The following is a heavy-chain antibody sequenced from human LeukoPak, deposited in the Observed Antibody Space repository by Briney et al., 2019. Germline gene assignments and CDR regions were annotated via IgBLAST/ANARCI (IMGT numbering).Heavy chain of an antibody. CDR2: INQDKSEK. CDR1: GFTFSNYW. V-gene: IGHV3-7*01. J-gene: IGHJ5*02. CDR3: MRGHYGDYA. Sequence: GGSLRLSCAASGFTFSNYWMRWVRQAPGKGLEWVANINQDKSEKYYVDFVKGRFTISRDNAKNSLYLEMNSLRAEDTAMYYCMRGHYGDYAWGQGSLVTVSS. D-gene: IGHD4-17*01.